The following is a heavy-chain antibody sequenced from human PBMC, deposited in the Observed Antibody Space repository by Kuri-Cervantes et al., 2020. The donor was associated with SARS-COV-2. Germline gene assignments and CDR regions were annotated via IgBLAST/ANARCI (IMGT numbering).Heavy chain of an antibody. CDR3: ARGPPGWCSSTSCYGAYYGMDV. CDR1: GGSFSGYY. J-gene: IGHJ6*02. D-gene: IGHD2-2*01. Sequence: GSLRLSCAVSGGSFSGYYWSWLRQPPGKGLEWIGEINHSGSTNYNPSLKSRVTISVDTSKNQFSLKLSSVTAADTAVYYCARGPPGWCSSTSCYGAYYGMDVWGQGTTVTVSS. CDR2: INHSGST. V-gene: IGHV4-34*01.